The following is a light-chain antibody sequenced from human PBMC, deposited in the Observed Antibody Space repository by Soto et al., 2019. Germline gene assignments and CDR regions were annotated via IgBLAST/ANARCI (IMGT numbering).Light chain of an antibody. Sequence: EIVLTQSPATLSFSPGERATLSCRASQSVSSYLAWYQQKPGQAPRLLIYDASNRATGIPARFSGSGSGTDFTLTISGLEPEDFAVYYCQQRGNWPPTFGQGTKVDIK. CDR2: DAS. CDR1: QSVSSY. V-gene: IGKV3-11*01. CDR3: QQRGNWPPT. J-gene: IGKJ1*01.